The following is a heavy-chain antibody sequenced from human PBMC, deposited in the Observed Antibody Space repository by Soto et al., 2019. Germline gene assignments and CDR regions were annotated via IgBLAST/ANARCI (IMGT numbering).Heavy chain of an antibody. CDR1: GFTFSTYA. CDR2: ISGSGGST. Sequence: GGSLRLSCAASGFTFSTYAMTWVRQAPGKGLEWVSGISGSGGSTYYADSVKGRFTISRDNSKNTLYLQMNSLRAEDTAVYYCAKKYYYDSSGPYDAFDIWGQGTMVTVSS. D-gene: IGHD3-22*01. CDR3: AKKYYYDSSGPYDAFDI. J-gene: IGHJ3*02. V-gene: IGHV3-23*01.